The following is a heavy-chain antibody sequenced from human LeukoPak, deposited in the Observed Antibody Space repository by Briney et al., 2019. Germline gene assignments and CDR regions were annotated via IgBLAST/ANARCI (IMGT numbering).Heavy chain of an antibody. Sequence: SETLSLTCAVYGGSLSGYYWSWIRQPPGKGLEWIGEINHSGSTNYNPSLKSRVTISEDTSKNQFSLKLSSVTAADTAVYYCARPHTREYSYGLRIYYGMDVWGQGTTVTVSS. J-gene: IGHJ6*02. CDR2: INHSGST. CDR1: GGSLSGYY. V-gene: IGHV4-34*01. CDR3: ARPHTREYSYGLRIYYGMDV. D-gene: IGHD5-18*01.